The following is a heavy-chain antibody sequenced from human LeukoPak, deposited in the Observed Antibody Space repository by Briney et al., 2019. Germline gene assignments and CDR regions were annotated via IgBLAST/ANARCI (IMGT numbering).Heavy chain of an antibody. J-gene: IGHJ3*02. CDR2: IYTSGST. CDR3: ARELGGLLWFGELFYDAFDI. D-gene: IGHD3-10*01. CDR1: GGSISSGSYY. V-gene: IGHV4-61*02. Sequence: SETLSLTCTVSGGSISSGSYYWRWIRQPAGTGLEWIGRIYTSGSTNYNPSLKSRVTISVDTSKNQFSLKLSSVTAADTAVYYCARELGGLLWFGELFYDAFDIWGQGTMVTVSS.